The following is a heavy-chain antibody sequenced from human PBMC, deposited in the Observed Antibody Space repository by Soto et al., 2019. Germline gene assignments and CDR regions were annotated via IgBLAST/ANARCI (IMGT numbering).Heavy chain of an antibody. V-gene: IGHV3-33*01. CDR1: GFTFSTYG. Sequence: QVQLVQSGGGVVQPGRSLRLSCAASGFTFSTYGMHWVRQAPGRGLEWVAVIWSDGNNKYYRDSVKGRFTISRDNSKDTLYLQMDSLRAEATAVYYCARALLGYGDYVYGYWGQGTLVTVSS. J-gene: IGHJ4*02. CDR2: IWSDGNNK. D-gene: IGHD4-17*01. CDR3: ARALLGYGDYVYGY.